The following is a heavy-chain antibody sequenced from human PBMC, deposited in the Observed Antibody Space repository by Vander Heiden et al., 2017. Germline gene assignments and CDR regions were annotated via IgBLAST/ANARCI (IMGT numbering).Heavy chain of an antibody. CDR2: LSGSGGST. CDR3: AKDIGRDYYGSGRYNY. CDR1: VFTCSSYA. J-gene: IGHJ4*02. Sequence: EVQLLESGGGLVQPGGSLTLSCAASVFTCSSYAMSGVRKAQGKGLEWVSALSGSGGSTNYAESVKGRFTISRDNSKNTLYLQMNSLRAEDTAVYYCAKDIGRDYYGSGRYNYWGQGTLVTGSS. V-gene: IGHV3-23*01. D-gene: IGHD3-10*01.